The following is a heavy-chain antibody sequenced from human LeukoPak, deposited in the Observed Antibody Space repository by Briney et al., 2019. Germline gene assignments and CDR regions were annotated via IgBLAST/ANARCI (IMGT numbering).Heavy chain of an antibody. D-gene: IGHD3-10*01. V-gene: IGHV4-34*01. CDR1: GGSFSGYY. Sequence: SETLSLNCAVYGGSFSGYYWSWIRHPPGKGLEWIGEINHSGSTNYNPSLKSRVTISVDTSKNQFSLKLSSVTAADTAVYYCARGGGYYYMDVWGKGTTVTVSS. J-gene: IGHJ6*03. CDR2: INHSGST. CDR3: ARGGGYYYMDV.